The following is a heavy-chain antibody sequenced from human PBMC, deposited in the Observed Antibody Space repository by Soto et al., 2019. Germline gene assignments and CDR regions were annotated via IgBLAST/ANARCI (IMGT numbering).Heavy chain of an antibody. J-gene: IGHJ4*02. D-gene: IGHD2-2*01. CDR2: IYNNGNT. CDR3: ASRYCPSSSCNWIGNY. Sequence: QLQLQESGPGLVKPSETLSLTCTVSGGAICSSGYYWGWIRQPPGKGLEWIGSIYNNGNTYHSPSLKSRVTISVDTSKNHFSLKVSSVTAADTAIYYCASRYCPSSSCNWIGNYWGQGTLVTVSS. CDR1: GGAICSSGYY. V-gene: IGHV4-39*02.